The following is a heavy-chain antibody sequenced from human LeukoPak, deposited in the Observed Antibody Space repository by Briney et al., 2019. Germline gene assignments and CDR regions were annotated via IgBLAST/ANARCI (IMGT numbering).Heavy chain of an antibody. Sequence: SETLSLTCAVYGGSFSGYYWSWIRQPPGKGLEWIGEINHSGSTNYNPSLKSRVTISVDTSKNQFSLKLSSVTAADTAVYYCARGPGRRAYYYDSSLPLVWGQGTTVTVSS. D-gene: IGHD3-22*01. CDR2: INHSGST. CDR1: GGSFSGYY. J-gene: IGHJ6*02. V-gene: IGHV4-34*01. CDR3: ARGPGRRAYYYDSSLPLV.